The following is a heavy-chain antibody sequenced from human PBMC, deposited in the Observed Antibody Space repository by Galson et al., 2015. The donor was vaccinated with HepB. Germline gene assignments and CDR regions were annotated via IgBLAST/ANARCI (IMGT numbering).Heavy chain of an antibody. CDR2: ISGSGGST. CDR3: AKDLGHYYGSGSYYAFDY. CDR1: GFTFSSYA. D-gene: IGHD3-10*01. V-gene: IGHV3-23*01. J-gene: IGHJ4*02. Sequence: SLRLSCAASGFTFSSYAMSWVRQAPGKGLEWVSAISGSGGSTYYADSVKGRFTISRDNSKNTLYLQMNSLRAEDTAVYYCAKDLGHYYGSGSYYAFDYWGQGTLVTVSS.